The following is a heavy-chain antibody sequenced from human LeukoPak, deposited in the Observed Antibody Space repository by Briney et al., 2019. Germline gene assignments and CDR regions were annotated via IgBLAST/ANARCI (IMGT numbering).Heavy chain of an antibody. CDR2: ISSSSNYM. D-gene: IGHD6-19*01. CDR1: GFTFSTYS. J-gene: IGHJ4*02. V-gene: IGHV3-21*04. Sequence: PGGSLRLSCAASGFTFSTYSMSWVRQAPGKGLEWVSSISSSSNYMYYADSVKGRFTISRDNSKNTLYLQINSLRVEDTAVYYCAKGSYSSGWYLFDYWGQGTLVTVSS. CDR3: AKGSYSSGWYLFDY.